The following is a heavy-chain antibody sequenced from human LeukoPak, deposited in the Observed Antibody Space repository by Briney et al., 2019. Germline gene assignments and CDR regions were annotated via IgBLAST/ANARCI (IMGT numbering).Heavy chain of an antibody. Sequence: SETLSLTCAVYVESFSGHYWSWIRQPPGKGLEWIGEINHSGSTNYNPSLKSQVTMSVDTSKNQFSLKLSSVTAADTAVYYCARHRAGYHLDWWGQGTLVTVSS. CDR1: VESFSGHY. CDR3: ARHRAGYHLDW. CDR2: INHSGST. V-gene: IGHV4-34*01. D-gene: IGHD3-9*01. J-gene: IGHJ4*02.